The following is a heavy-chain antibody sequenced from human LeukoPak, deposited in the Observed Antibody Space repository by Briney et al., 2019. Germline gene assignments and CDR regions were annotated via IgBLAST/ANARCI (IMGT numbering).Heavy chain of an antibody. J-gene: IGHJ4*02. V-gene: IGHV1-18*01. CDR2: ISAYNGNT. D-gene: IGHD6-19*01. CDR3: ASEGVAGPFHY. Sequence: ASLKVSCKASGYTSTSYGISWVRQAPGQGLEWMGWISAYNGNTNYAQKLQGRVTMTTDTSTSTAYMELRSLRSDDTAVYYCASEGVAGPFHYWGQGTLVTVSS. CDR1: GYTSTSYG.